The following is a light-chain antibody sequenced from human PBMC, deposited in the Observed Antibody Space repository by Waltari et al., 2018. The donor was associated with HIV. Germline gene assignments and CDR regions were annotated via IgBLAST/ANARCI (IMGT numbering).Light chain of an antibody. CDR2: DVN. J-gene: IGLJ3*02. CDR1: SSAVGGYNY. CDR3: YSYTINGTWV. Sequence: QSALTQPASVSGPPGQSITISCTGTSSAVGGYNYVSWDQQHPGKSPKLLINDVNNRPGGVSSHFSACTSGNTASLTISWLQAEDDADYYCYSYTINGTWVFGGGTKVTVL. V-gene: IGLV2-14*03.